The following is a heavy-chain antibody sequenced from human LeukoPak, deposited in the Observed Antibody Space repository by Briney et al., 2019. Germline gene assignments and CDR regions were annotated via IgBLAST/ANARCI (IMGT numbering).Heavy chain of an antibody. Sequence: ASVKVSCKASGYTFTSYYMHWVRQAPGQGLEWMGIINPSGGSTSYAQKFQGRVTMTRDTSTSTVYMELSSLRSEDTAVYFCARGGPQWLVLRKRFYFDSWGQGTLVTVSS. D-gene: IGHD6-19*01. J-gene: IGHJ4*02. CDR2: INPSGGST. CDR3: ARGGPQWLVLRKRFYFDS. CDR1: GYTFTSYY. V-gene: IGHV1-46*01.